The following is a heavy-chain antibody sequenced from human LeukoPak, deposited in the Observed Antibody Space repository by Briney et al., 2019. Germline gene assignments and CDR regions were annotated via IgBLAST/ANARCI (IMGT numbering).Heavy chain of an antibody. Sequence: ASVKVSCKASGYTFTSYAMNWVRQAPGQGLEWMGWINTNTGNPTYAQGFTGRFVFSLDTSVSTAYLQISSLKAEDTAVYYCARPGDGELGYCSGGSCPGGDDAFDIWGQGTMVTVSS. CDR3: ARPGDGELGYCSGGSCPGGDDAFDI. CDR2: INTNTGNP. D-gene: IGHD2-15*01. CDR1: GYTFTSYA. J-gene: IGHJ3*02. V-gene: IGHV7-4-1*02.